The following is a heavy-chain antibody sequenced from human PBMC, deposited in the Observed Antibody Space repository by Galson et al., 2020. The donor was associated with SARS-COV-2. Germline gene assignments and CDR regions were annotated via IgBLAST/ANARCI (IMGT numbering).Heavy chain of an antibody. V-gene: IGHV1-2*02. CDR1: GYTLSDYY. CDR3: ARGLLASWTGFDY. Sequence: ASVKVSCKASGYTLSDYYIHWVRQAPGQGLEWMGWINPNNGGTNYAQKFQGRFTMTRGTSISTAYMELSRLTSDATAVYYCARGLLASWTGFDYWGQGTLVTVSS. D-gene: IGHD2-21*02. J-gene: IGHJ4*02. CDR2: INPNNGGT.